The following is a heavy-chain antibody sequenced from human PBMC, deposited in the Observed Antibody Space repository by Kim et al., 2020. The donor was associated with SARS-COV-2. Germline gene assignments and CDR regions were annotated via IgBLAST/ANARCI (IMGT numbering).Heavy chain of an antibody. V-gene: IGHV1-18*01. J-gene: IGHJ4*02. CDR3: ARRDDYGDS. CDR2: NT. Sequence: NTYYAPRLQGRVTLTTDTSTSTAYMELRSLRSDDTAVYFCARRDDYGDSWGQGTLVTVSS.